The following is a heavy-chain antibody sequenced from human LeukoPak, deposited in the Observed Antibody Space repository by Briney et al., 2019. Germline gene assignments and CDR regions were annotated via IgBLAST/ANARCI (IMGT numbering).Heavy chain of an antibody. Sequence: GGSLRLSCAASQFTFSSYSMNWVRQAPGKGLEWVSYISSSGSDIHYADSVKGRFTISRDNAKSSLYLQMNSLRAEDTAVYYCARDADFSSGGGWYDAFDIWGQGTMVTVSS. J-gene: IGHJ3*02. CDR1: QFTFSSYS. V-gene: IGHV3-48*01. D-gene: IGHD6-19*01. CDR3: ARDADFSSGGGWYDAFDI. CDR2: ISSSGSDI.